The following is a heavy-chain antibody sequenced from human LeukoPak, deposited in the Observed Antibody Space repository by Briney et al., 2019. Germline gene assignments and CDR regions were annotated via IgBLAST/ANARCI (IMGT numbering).Heavy chain of an antibody. D-gene: IGHD5-24*01. V-gene: IGHV4-59*01. Sequence: PSETLSLTCTVSGSSISSYYWSWIRQPPGKGLEWIGYIYYSGSTNYNPSLKSRVTISVDTSKNQFSLKLSSVTAADTAVYYCARDHKMYYFDYWGQGTLVTVSS. J-gene: IGHJ4*02. CDR3: ARDHKMYYFDY. CDR2: IYYSGST. CDR1: GSSISSYY.